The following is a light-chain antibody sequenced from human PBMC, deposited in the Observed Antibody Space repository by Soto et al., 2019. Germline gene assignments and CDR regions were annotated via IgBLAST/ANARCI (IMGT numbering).Light chain of an antibody. J-gene: IGLJ1*01. Sequence: SYELTQPPSVTVAPGQTATITCGGDNIGSESVHWYQQKPGQAPVLVVYDDSDRPSGIPERFSGSNSGTTATLTISRAEAGDEADYYCQLWSSSSDYYVFGPGTKVTVL. V-gene: IGLV3-21*02. CDR2: DDS. CDR1: NIGSES. CDR3: QLWSSSSDYYV.